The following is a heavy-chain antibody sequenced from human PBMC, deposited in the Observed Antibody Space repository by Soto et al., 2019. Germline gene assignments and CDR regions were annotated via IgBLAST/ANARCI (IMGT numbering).Heavy chain of an antibody. D-gene: IGHD2-21*02. V-gene: IGHV3-21*01. J-gene: IGHJ4*02. CDR1: GFTFSSYS. CDR2: ISSSSSYI. CDR3: ARDVGDSWEYDY. Sequence: EVQLVESGGGLVKPGGSLRLSCAASGFTFSSYSMNWVRQAPGKGLEWVSSISSSSSYIYYADSVKGRFTISRDNAKNSRELQMNSLRVEDTAVYYGARDVGDSWEYDYWGQGTLVTVSS.